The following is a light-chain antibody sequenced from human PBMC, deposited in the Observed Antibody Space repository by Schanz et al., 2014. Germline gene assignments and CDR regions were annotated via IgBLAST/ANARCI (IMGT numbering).Light chain of an antibody. V-gene: IGKV3-20*01. J-gene: IGKJ2*01. Sequence: EIVLTQSPGTLSLSPGERATLSCRASQSVSDSYLAWYQQKPGQAPRLVIYGASSRATGIPDRFSGSGSGTDFTLTISRLEPEDFAVYSCQQYGRSPPTFGQGTKLEIK. CDR1: QSVSDSY. CDR2: GAS. CDR3: QQYGRSPPT.